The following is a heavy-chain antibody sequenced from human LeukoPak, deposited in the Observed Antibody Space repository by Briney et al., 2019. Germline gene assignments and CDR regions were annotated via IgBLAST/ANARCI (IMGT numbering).Heavy chain of an antibody. CDR2: IIPIFGTA. Sequence: VASVKVSCKASGGTFSSYAISWVRQAPGQGLEWMGGIIPIFGTANYAQKFQGRVTITTDESTSTAYMELSSLRSDDTAVSYCARAPHMAAAGICFAPGGQGTRATVSS. CDR3: ARAPHMAAAGICFAP. CDR1: GGTFSSYA. D-gene: IGHD6-13*01. J-gene: IGHJ5*02. V-gene: IGHV1-69*05.